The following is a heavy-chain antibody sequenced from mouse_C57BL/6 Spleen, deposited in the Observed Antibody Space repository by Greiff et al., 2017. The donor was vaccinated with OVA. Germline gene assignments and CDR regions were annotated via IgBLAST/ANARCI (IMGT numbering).Heavy chain of an antibody. J-gene: IGHJ3*01. CDR1: GFSLTSYG. Sequence: QVQLKESGPGLVQPSQSLSITCTVSGFSLTSYGVHWVRQSPGKGLEWLGVIWSGGSTDYNAAFISRLSISKDNSKSQVCFKMNSLQADDTAIYYCARNRDYYGTAWFAYWGQGTLVTVSA. D-gene: IGHD1-2*01. CDR2: IWSGGST. CDR3: ARNRDYYGTAWFAY. V-gene: IGHV2-2*01.